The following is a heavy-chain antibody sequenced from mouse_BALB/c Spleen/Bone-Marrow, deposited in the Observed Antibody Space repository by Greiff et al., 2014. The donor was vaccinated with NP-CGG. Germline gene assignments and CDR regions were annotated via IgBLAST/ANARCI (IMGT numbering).Heavy chain of an antibody. V-gene: IGHV3-6*02. CDR3: ARDRVFAY. CDR2: ISYDGSN. J-gene: IGHJ3*01. D-gene: IGHD3-1*01. Sequence: EVQLQQSGPGLVKPSQSLSLTCSVTGYSITSRYYWNWIRQFPGNKLEWMGYISYDGSNNYNPSLKNRISITRDTSKNQFFLKLNSVTTEDTATYYCARDRVFAYWGQGTLVTVSA. CDR1: GYSITSRYY.